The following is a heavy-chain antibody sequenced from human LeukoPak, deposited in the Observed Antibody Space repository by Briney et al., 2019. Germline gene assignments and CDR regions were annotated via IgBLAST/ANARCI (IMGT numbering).Heavy chain of an antibody. D-gene: IGHD3-10*01. CDR3: AKNRPLGGSGSYAFDY. CDR2: ISGSGGRT. CDR1: GFTFNSYA. Sequence: PGGSLRLSCAASGFTFNSYAMNWVRQAPGKGLEWVSDISGSGGRTYYADSVKGRFTISRDNSKNTLYLQMDSLRAEDTAVYYCAKNRPLGGSGSYAFDYWGQGTPVTVSS. J-gene: IGHJ4*02. V-gene: IGHV3-23*01.